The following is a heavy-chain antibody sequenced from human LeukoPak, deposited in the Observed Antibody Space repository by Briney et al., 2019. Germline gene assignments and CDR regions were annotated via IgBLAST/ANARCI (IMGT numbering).Heavy chain of an antibody. Sequence: PSETLSLTCAVYGGSFSGYYWSWIRQPPGKGLEWIGEINHSGSTNYNPSLKSRVTISVDTSKNQFSLKLSFVTAADTAVYYCAREVKRWLQLRYYYGMDVWGQGTTVTVSS. CDR3: AREVKRWLQLRYYYGMDV. CDR1: GGSFSGYY. J-gene: IGHJ6*02. V-gene: IGHV4-34*01. CDR2: INHSGST. D-gene: IGHD5-24*01.